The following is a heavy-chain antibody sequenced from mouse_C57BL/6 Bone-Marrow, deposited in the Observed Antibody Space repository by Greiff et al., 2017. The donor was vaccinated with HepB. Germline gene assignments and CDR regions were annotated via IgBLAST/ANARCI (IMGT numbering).Heavy chain of an antibody. Sequence: VQLQQSGTVLARPGASVKMSCKTSGYTFTSYWMHWVKQRPGQGLEWIGAIYPGNSDTSYNQKFKGKAKLTAVTSASTAYMELSSLTNEDSAVYYCTGGSLLNWDGWGFAYWGQGTLVTVSA. CDR1: GYTFTSYW. J-gene: IGHJ3*01. CDR3: TGGSLLNWDGWGFAY. V-gene: IGHV1-5*01. D-gene: IGHD4-1*01. CDR2: IYPGNSDT.